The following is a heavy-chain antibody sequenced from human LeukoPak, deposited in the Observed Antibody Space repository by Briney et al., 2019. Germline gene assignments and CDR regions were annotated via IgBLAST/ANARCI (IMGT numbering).Heavy chain of an antibody. J-gene: IGHJ6*02. V-gene: IGHV3-30-3*01. D-gene: IGHD3-22*01. Sequence: GGSLRLSCAASGFTFSSYAMHWVRQAPGKGLEWVAVISYDGSNEYYADSVKGRFTISRDNSKNTLFLQMNSLRAEDTAVYYCARDHYYDSSGYDYGMDVWGQGTTVTVSS. CDR1: GFTFSSYA. CDR2: ISYDGSNE. CDR3: ARDHYYDSSGYDYGMDV.